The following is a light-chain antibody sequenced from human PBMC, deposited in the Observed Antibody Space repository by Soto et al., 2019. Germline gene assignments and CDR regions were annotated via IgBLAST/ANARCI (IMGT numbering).Light chain of an antibody. V-gene: IGKV3-20*01. Sequence: ESVLTQSPGTLSLSPGERATLSCRAIQSVSSNYLAWYQQKPGQAPRLLIYGASTRATGIPDRFSGSGSGTDFTLTISRLEPEDSAVYYCQQYGSSLTWTFGQGTKVDIK. CDR3: QQYGSSLTWT. J-gene: IGKJ1*01. CDR2: GAS. CDR1: QSVSSNY.